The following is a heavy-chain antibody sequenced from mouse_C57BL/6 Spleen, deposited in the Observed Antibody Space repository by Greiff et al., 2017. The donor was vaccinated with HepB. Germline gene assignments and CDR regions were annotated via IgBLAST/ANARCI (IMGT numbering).Heavy chain of an antibody. CDR2: IDPSDSYT. CDR3: ANRGPNYDGSSYDFDY. V-gene: IGHV1-50*01. J-gene: IGHJ2*01. Sequence: VQLQQSGAELVKPGASVKLSCKASGYTFTSYWMQWVKQRPGQGLEWIGEIDPSDSYTNYNQKFKGKATLTVDTSSSTAYMQLSSLTSEDSAVYYCANRGPNYDGSSYDFDYWGQGTTLTVSS. CDR1: GYTFTSYW. D-gene: IGHD1-1*01.